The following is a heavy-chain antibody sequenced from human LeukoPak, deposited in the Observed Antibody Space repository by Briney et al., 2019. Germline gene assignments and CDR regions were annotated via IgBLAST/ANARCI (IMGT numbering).Heavy chain of an antibody. J-gene: IGHJ4*02. Sequence: PGGCLRLSCAAYGFRFSGSGMRSGRQARGKVVELVSSISAGSGSTDYAASVKGRFTISRDDSKNTLYLQMKSLRAEDTAVYYCAKSHEPYYYDSSGYYDDYWGQGTLVTVSS. CDR1: GFRFSGSG. CDR2: ISAGSGST. D-gene: IGHD3-22*01. CDR3: AKSHEPYYYDSSGYYDDY. V-gene: IGHV3-23*01.